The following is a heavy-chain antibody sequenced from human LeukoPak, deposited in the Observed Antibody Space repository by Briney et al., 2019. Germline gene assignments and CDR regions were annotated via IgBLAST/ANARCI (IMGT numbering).Heavy chain of an antibody. Sequence: PGGSLRLSCAASGFTFSSYSMNWVRQAPGKGLEWASSISSSSSYIYYADSVKGRFTISRDNAKNSLYLQVNSLRAEDTAVYYCARSSWSKRDFDYWGQGTLVTVSS. CDR1: GFTFSSYS. D-gene: IGHD6-13*01. V-gene: IGHV3-21*01. CDR2: ISSSSSYI. CDR3: ARSSWSKRDFDY. J-gene: IGHJ4*02.